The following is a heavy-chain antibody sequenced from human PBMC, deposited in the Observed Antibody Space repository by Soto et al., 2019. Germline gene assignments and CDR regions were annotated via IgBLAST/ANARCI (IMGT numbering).Heavy chain of an antibody. J-gene: IGHJ6*02. CDR1: GGSISSGGYY. Sequence: SETLSLTCTVSGGSISSGGYYWSWIRQHPGKGLEWIGYIYYSGSTYYNPSLKSRVTISVDTSKNQFSLKLSSVTAADTAVYYCARGQLVKKYYYYGMDVWGQGTTVTVSS. V-gene: IGHV4-31*03. CDR2: IYYSGST. CDR3: ARGQLVKKYYYYGMDV. D-gene: IGHD6-6*01.